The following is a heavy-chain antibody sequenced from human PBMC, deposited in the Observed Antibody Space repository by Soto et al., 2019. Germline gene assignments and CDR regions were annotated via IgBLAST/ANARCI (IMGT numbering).Heavy chain of an antibody. V-gene: IGHV4-61*01. CDR2: IYYNGGST. CDR3: ARRYGDYFDY. J-gene: IGHJ4*02. D-gene: IGHD4-17*01. CDR1: GGSVSSGSYY. Sequence: KTSETLSLTCTVSGGSVSSGSYYWSWIRQPPGKGLEWIGYIYYNGGSTNYNPSLKSRVTISVDTSKNQFSLKLSSVTAADTAVYYCARRYGDYFDYWGQGTLVTVSS.